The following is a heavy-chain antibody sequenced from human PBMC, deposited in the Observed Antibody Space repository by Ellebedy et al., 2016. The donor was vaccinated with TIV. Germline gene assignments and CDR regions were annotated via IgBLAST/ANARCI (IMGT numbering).Heavy chain of an antibody. CDR2: INPXXFST. D-gene: IGHD3-22*01. Sequence: ASVQVSCKASGYTFTSYYMYWVRQAPGQGLDWMGIINPXXFSTNSAQKFQGRVTMTRDTSTSTVYMELSSLRSEDTAVYYCARGDKYYYDSSGYYYTYWGQGTLVTVSS. V-gene: IGHV1-46*01. CDR1: GYTFTSYY. J-gene: IGHJ4*02. CDR3: ARGDKYYYDSSGYYYTY.